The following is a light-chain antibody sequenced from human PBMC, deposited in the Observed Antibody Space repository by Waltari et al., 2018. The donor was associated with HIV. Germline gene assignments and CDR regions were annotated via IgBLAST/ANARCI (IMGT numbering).Light chain of an antibody. CDR3: HQHNYSPRS. J-gene: IGKJ1*01. Sequence: VMTQSPATLSVSPGGSATISCRTSDSIGNNLIWYQQRPGQAPRVLIYGESTRAPGIPGRITGSGSGTEFTLTINNLQPEDTAVYYCHQHNYSPRSFGQGTRVDLK. V-gene: IGKV3-15*01. CDR1: DSIGNN. CDR2: GES.